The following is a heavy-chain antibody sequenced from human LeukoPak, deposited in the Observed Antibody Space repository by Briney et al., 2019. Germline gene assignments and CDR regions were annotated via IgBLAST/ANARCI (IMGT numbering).Heavy chain of an antibody. CDR2: IYSSGSN. CDR3: AREPTSGRDPTSGRPLDY. V-gene: IGHV4-4*07. D-gene: IGHD5-12*01. Sequence: PSETLSLTCTVSGGSISGYFWSWIRQPAGKGLEWIGRIYSSGSNNYNPSLKSRVTMSLDTSKNHLSLDLSSVTAADTAVYYCAREPTSGRDPTSGRPLDYWGQGTLVTVSS. J-gene: IGHJ4*02. CDR1: GGSISGYF.